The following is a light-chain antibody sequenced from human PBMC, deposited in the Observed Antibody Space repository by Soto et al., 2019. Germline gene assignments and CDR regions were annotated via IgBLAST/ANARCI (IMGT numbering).Light chain of an antibody. CDR1: QSVSGE. V-gene: IGKV3-20*01. J-gene: IGKJ1*01. Sequence: IVMPQSSANLSVSPGERATLSCRASQSVSGELAWYQQHPGQAPRLLIFDASRRATGIPDRFSGSGSGTDFTLTISRLEPEDFAVYYCQQYGASPWTFGQGTKVDI. CDR3: QQYGASPWT. CDR2: DAS.